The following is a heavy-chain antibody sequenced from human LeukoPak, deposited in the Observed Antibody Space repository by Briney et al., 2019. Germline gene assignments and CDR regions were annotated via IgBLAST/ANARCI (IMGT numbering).Heavy chain of an antibody. CDR2: ISYDGSNK. D-gene: IGHD3-3*01. V-gene: IGHV3-30*18. Sequence: GGSLRLSCAASGFTFSSYGMHWVRQAPGKGLEWVAVISYDGSNKYYADSVKGRFTISRDNSKNTLYLQVNSLRAEDAAVYYCAKGAQVTIFGHFDYWGQGTLVTVSS. J-gene: IGHJ4*02. CDR3: AKGAQVTIFGHFDY. CDR1: GFTFSSYG.